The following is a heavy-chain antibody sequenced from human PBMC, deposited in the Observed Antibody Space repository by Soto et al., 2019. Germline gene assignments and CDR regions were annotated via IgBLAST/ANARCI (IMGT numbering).Heavy chain of an antibody. J-gene: IGHJ4*02. D-gene: IGHD1-20*01. CDR1: GYSFTSYW. Sequence: PGESLKISCKGSGYSFTSYWIGWVRQMPGKGLEWMGIIYPGDSDTRYSPSFQGQVTTSADKSISTAYLQWSSLKASDTAMYYCARQLGITGTLLSDWGQGTLVTVSS. V-gene: IGHV5-51*01. CDR2: IYPGDSDT. CDR3: ARQLGITGTLLSD.